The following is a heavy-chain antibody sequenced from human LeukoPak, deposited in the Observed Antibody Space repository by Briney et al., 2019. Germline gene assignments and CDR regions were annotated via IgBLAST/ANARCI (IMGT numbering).Heavy chain of an antibody. D-gene: IGHD4-17*01. V-gene: IGHV4-59*01. CDR3: ARVRYCDYAEVG. J-gene: IGHJ4*02. CDR2: IYYSGST. CDR1: GGSISSYC. Sequence: SETLSLTCTVSGGSISSYCWSWIRQPPGKGLEWIGYIYYSGSTNYNPSLKGRVTISVDTSKNQFSLKLSSVTAADTAVYYCARVRYCDYAEVGWGQGTLVTVSS.